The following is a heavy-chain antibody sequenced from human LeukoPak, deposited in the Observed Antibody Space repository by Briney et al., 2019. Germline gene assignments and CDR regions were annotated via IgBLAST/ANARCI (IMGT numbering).Heavy chain of an antibody. CDR1: GFTFSTYS. CDR2: IRSGGENT. J-gene: IGHJ4*02. CDR3: AILSWDGRGSFY. Sequence: PGGSLRLSCAASGFTFSTYSMSWVRQAPGKGLEWVSAIRSGGENTYYADSVRGRFTISRDNSRGTLSLQTNSLRAEDTAVYFCAILSWDGRGSFYWGQGTLVTVSS. V-gene: IGHV3-23*01. D-gene: IGHD2/OR15-2a*01.